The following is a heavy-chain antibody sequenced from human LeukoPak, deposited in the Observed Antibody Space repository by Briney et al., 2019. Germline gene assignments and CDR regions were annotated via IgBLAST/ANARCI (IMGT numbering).Heavy chain of an antibody. J-gene: IGHJ4*02. D-gene: IGHD6-6*01. V-gene: IGHV4-59*08. CDR2: IYYTGST. Sequence: SSETLSLPCSVSGGSISRLYWSWLRQPPGKGLEWVGCIYYTGSTTYNPPLERRVTMLVDISKNQFSLRLSSVTAADTAVYYCARHRAYSSSSPFDYWGQGTLVTVSS. CDR3: ARHRAYSSSSPFDY. CDR1: GGSISRLY.